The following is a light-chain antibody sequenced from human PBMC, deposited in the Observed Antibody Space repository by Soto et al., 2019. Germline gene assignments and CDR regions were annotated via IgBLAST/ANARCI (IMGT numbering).Light chain of an antibody. CDR2: SNA. J-gene: IGLJ3*02. CDR3: AAWDDSLKAML. Sequence: QSVLTQPPSASGTPGQTVTISCSGSGSNIGENAVNWYRHLPGTAPQLLIYSNALRPSGVPHRFSGSKSGTAGSLAISGLQSEDEAHYYCAAWDDSLKAMLFGGGTKLTVL. CDR1: GSNIGENA. V-gene: IGLV1-44*01.